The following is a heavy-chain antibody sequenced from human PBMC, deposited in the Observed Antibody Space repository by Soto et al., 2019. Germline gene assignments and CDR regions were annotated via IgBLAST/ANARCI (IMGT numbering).Heavy chain of an antibody. V-gene: IGHV4-59*08. CDR3: ARRDGYNLGLSF. CDR1: GGSISSYY. CDR2: IYYSGST. Sequence: QVQLQESGPGLVKPSETLSLTCTVSGGSISSYYWSWIRQPPGKGLEWIGYIYYSGSTNYNPSLKSRVTISVDTSKNQFSPKLSSVTAADTAVYYCARRDGYNLGLSFWGQGTLVTVSS. J-gene: IGHJ4*02. D-gene: IGHD5-12*01.